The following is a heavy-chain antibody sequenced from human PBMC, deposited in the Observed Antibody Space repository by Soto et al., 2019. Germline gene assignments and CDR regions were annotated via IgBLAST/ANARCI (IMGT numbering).Heavy chain of an antibody. CDR1: GDSVSSSYYY. J-gene: IGHJ6*02. D-gene: IGHD6-13*01. Sequence: QVQLQESGPGLVKPSETLSLTCTVSGDSVSSSYYYWVWIRQPPGKGLEWIGSIFYSGSTYYNPSLKSRVTISVDTSKNQFSLKLSSVTAADTALYYCARRGSSRQIYHYGMDVWGPGTTVTVSS. V-gene: IGHV4-39*01. CDR2: IFYSGST. CDR3: ARRGSSRQIYHYGMDV.